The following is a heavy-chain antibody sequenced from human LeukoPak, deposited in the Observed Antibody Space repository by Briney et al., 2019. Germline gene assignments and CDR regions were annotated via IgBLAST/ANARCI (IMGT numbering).Heavy chain of an antibody. V-gene: IGHV1-18*01. CDR1: GYTFNKYG. D-gene: IGHD6-19*01. Sequence: HEASVKVSCKASGYTFNKYGISWVRQAPGQGLEWMGWITTYNGNTNYAQKVQGRVTMTTDTSASTVYMELRSLRPDDTAVYYCARINGWLVSSGTVKYFDYWGQGTLVTVSS. CDR3: ARINGWLVSSGTVKYFDY. CDR2: ITTYNGNT. J-gene: IGHJ4*02.